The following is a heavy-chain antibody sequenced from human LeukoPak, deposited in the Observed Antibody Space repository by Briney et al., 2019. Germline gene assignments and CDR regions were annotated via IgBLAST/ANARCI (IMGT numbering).Heavy chain of an antibody. Sequence: QAGGSLRLSCAASGFTFSSYGMHWVRQAPGKGLEWVAVISYDGSNKYYADSVKGRFTISRDNSKNTLYLQMNSLRAEDTAVYYCAKDVVVVVAATTYNWFDPWGQGTLVTVSS. CDR1: GFTFSSYG. D-gene: IGHD2-15*01. V-gene: IGHV3-30*18. J-gene: IGHJ5*02. CDR3: AKDVVVVVAATTYNWFDP. CDR2: ISYDGSNK.